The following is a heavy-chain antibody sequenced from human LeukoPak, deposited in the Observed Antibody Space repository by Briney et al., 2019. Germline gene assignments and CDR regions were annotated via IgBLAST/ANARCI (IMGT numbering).Heavy chain of an antibody. D-gene: IGHD6-13*01. J-gene: IGHJ5*02. V-gene: IGHV1-2*02. Sequence: ASVKVSCKASGYTFTGYYMHWVRQAPGQGPEWMGWINPNSGGTNYAQKFQGRVTMTRDTSISTAYMELSRLRSDDTAVYYCARVMAGAAADTPWGQGTLVTVSS. CDR3: ARVMAGAAADTP. CDR2: INPNSGGT. CDR1: GYTFTGYY.